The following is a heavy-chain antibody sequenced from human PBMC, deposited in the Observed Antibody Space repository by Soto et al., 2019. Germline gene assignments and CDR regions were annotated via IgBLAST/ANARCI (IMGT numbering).Heavy chain of an antibody. CDR3: ARLPRTTVHGTGADY. D-gene: IGHD4-17*01. V-gene: IGHV4-39*01. J-gene: IGHJ4*02. CDR1: GVSISSSGDY. Sequence: SETLSLTCTVSGVSISSSGDYWGWNRQPPGKGLEWIGTFFSAEKTYYHPSLKSRLTISVDTSKNQFSLNLSSVTAADTAVYYCARLPRTTVHGTGADYWGQGTLVTVSS. CDR2: FFSAEKT.